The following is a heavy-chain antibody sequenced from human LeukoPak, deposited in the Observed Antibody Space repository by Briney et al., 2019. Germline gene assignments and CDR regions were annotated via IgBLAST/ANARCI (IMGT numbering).Heavy chain of an antibody. V-gene: IGHV3-23*01. J-gene: IGHJ4*02. Sequence: GGSLRLSCVTSGFPFRNYEMTWVRQAPGRGLEWVAVVSGSGGRSFYADSVKGRFTISRDNSKNTLYLQMNSLRGDDTAVYYCAKENWPTVTTPGRTYFDCWGQGALVTASS. CDR3: AKENWPTVTTPGRTYFDC. CDR1: GFPFRNYE. CDR2: VSGSGGRS. D-gene: IGHD4-17*01.